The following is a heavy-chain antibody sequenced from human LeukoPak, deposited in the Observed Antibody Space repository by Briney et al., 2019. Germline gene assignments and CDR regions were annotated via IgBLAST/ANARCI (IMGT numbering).Heavy chain of an antibody. CDR3: AKSRDGYNWPYYYGMDV. J-gene: IGHJ6*02. CDR2: FDPEDGET. V-gene: IGHV1-24*01. Sequence: ASVKVSCKVSGYTLTELSMHWVRQAPGKGLEWMGGFDPEDGETIYAQKFQGRVTMTEDTSTDTAYMELSSLRSEDTAVYYCAKSRDGYNWPYYYGMDVWGQGTTVTVSS. CDR1: GYTLTELS. D-gene: IGHD5-24*01.